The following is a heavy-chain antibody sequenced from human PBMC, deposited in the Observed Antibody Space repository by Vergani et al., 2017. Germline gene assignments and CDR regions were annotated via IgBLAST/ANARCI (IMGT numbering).Heavy chain of an antibody. Sequence: EAYLVQSGGGLVTPGGSLRLSCAASGFNFPSFTMNWVRQAPGRGLEWISSIKFPPVEIFYADSVKGRFTISRDNSKNTLYLQMNNLRAADTAVYYCARSGYCAHGVCYMTYYYYMDVWGKGTAVTVSS. CDR1: GFNFPSFT. D-gene: IGHD2-8*01. J-gene: IGHJ6*03. CDR2: IKFPPVEI. V-gene: IGHV3-21*06. CDR3: ARSGYCAHGVCYMTYYYYMDV.